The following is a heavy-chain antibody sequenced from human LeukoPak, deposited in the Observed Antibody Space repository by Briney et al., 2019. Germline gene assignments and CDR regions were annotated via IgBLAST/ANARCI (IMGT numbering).Heavy chain of an antibody. CDR1: GFTFSDYY. J-gene: IGHJ3*02. V-gene: IGHV3-11*01. Sequence: PGGSLRLSCAASGFTFSDYYMSWIRQAPGKGLEWVSYISSSGSTIYYADSVKGRFTISRDNSKNTLYLQMNSLRAEDTAVYYCAKAIGGANPCDAFDIWGQGTMVTVSS. D-gene: IGHD1-26*01. CDR2: ISSSGSTI. CDR3: AKAIGGANPCDAFDI.